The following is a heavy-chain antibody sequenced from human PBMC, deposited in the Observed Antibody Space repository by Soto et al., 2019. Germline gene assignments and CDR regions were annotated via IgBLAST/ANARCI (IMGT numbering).Heavy chain of an antibody. CDR1: GFTFDDYG. D-gene: IGHD1-26*01. J-gene: IGHJ4*02. CDR2: INRNGGST. Sequence: EVQLVESGGGVVRPGGSLRLSCTASGFTFDDYGMTWVRQAPGKGLEWVSGINRNGGSTAYADSVKGRFTISRDNAKHSLFLQMNSLRAEDTALYYCARVSGSYFRSMIDYWGQATLVTVSS. CDR3: ARVSGSYFRSMIDY. V-gene: IGHV3-20*04.